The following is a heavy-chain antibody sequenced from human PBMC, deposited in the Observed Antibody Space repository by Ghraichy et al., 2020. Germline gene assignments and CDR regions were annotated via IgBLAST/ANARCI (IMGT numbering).Heavy chain of an antibody. CDR1: GFPFSNYV. CDR2: IVGSGANT. CDR3: VKDPPTTVTTTDY. J-gene: IGHJ4*02. V-gene: IGHV3-23*01. D-gene: IGHD4-17*01. Sequence: GGSRRLSCTASGFPFSNYVMNWVRQAPGKGLEWVSGIVGSGANTYYADSVMGRFTISRDNSKNTLYLQMNSLRADDTAVYYCVKDPPTTVTTTDYWGQGTLVTVSS.